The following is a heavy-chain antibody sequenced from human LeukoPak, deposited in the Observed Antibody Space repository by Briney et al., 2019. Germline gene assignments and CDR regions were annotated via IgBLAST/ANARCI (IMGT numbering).Heavy chain of an antibody. J-gene: IGHJ4*02. CDR1: GFTFSNYA. V-gene: IGHV3-23*01. CDR2: LSGSGGNT. D-gene: IGHD3-22*01. Sequence: PAGGSLRLSCAASGFTFSNYAMAWVRQAPGKGLEWVSGLSGSGGNTYYADSVKGRFTISRDNSKNTLYLQMNSLRAEDTAVYYCAKDRPFHYYDSSGSYYFDYWGQGTLVTVSS. CDR3: AKDRPFHYYDSSGSYYFDY.